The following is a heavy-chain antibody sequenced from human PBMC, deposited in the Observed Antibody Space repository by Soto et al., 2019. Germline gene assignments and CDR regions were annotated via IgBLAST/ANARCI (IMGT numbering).Heavy chain of an antibody. Sequence: GGSLRLSCAASGFTFSSYAIHWVRQAPGKGLEWVAVISYDGSNKYYADSVKGRFTISRDNSKNTLYLQMNSLRAEDTAVYYCARDGWNYVARDAFDIWGQGTMVTVSS. D-gene: IGHD1-7*01. CDR1: GFTFSSYA. CDR2: ISYDGSNK. CDR3: ARDGWNYVARDAFDI. J-gene: IGHJ3*02. V-gene: IGHV3-30-3*01.